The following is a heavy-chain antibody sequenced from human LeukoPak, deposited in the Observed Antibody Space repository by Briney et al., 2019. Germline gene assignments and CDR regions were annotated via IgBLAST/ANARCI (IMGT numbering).Heavy chain of an antibody. CDR1: GFIFSNYY. D-gene: IGHD3-22*01. J-gene: IGHJ6*02. CDR2: IKEDGSEK. CDR3: ARDSSGFGMDV. V-gene: IGHV3-7*03. Sequence: GGSLRLSCAASGFIFSNYYMSWVRQAPGKGLEWVANIKEDGSEKYYVDSVKGRFTISRDNSKNTLYLQMNSLRAEDTAVYYCARDSSGFGMDVWGQGTTVTVSS.